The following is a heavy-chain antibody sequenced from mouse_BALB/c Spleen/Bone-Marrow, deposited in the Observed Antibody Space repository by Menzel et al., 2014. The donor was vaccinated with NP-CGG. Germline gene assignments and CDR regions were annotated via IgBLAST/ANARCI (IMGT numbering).Heavy chain of an antibody. J-gene: IGHJ2*01. D-gene: IGHD2-4*01. CDR1: GFNIKDTY. CDR2: IDPASGNT. CDR3: ALYYDYDVGY. Sequence: VQLQQSGAELVKPGASVKLSCTASGFNIKDTYMHWVKQRLEQGLEWIGRIDPASGNTKYDPKFQGKATITADTSSNTAYLQLSSLTSEDTAVYYCALYYDYDVGYWGQGTTLTVSS. V-gene: IGHV14-3*02.